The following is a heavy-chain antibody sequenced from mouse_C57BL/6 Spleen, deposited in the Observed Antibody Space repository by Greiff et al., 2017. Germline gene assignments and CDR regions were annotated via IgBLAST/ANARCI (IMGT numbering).Heavy chain of an antibody. CDR3: ARGGGYYGYDEGDYFDY. V-gene: IGHV5-4*03. J-gene: IGHJ2*01. CDR1: GFTFSSYA. Sequence: EVKLVESGGGLVKPGGSLKLSCAASGFTFSSYAMSWVRQTPEKRLEWVATISDGGSYTYYPDNVKGRFTISRDNAKNNLYLQMSHLKSEDTAMYYCARGGGYYGYDEGDYFDYWGQGTTLTVSS. CDR2: ISDGGSYT. D-gene: IGHD2-2*01.